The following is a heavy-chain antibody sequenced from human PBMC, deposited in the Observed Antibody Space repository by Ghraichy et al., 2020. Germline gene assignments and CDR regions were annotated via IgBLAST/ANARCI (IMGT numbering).Heavy chain of an antibody. J-gene: IGHJ6*02. D-gene: IGHD4-17*01. CDR2: INPNSGGT. CDR3: ARDPRYGDEFHYYYYGMDV. V-gene: IGHV1-2*02. CDR1: GYTFTGYY. Sequence: ASVKVSCKASGYTFTGYYMHWVRQAPGQGLEWMGWINPNSGGTNYAQKFQGRVTMTRDTSISTAYMELSRLRSDDTAVYYCARDPRYGDEFHYYYYGMDVWGQGTTVTVSS.